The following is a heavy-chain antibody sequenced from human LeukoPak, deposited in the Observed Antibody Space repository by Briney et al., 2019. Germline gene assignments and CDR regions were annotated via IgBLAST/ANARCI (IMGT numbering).Heavy chain of an antibody. J-gene: IGHJ6*03. CDR1: GFTFDDYA. D-gene: IGHD3-22*01. CDR2: ISWDGGST. V-gene: IGHV3-43D*03. CDR3: AKDFPARYYYDDYYYMDV. Sequence: PGGSLRLSCAASGFTFDDYAMHWVRQAPGKGLEWVSLISWDGGSTYYADSVKGRFTISRDNSKNSLYLQMNSLRAEDTALYYCAKDFPARYYYDDYYYMDVWGKGTTVTVSS.